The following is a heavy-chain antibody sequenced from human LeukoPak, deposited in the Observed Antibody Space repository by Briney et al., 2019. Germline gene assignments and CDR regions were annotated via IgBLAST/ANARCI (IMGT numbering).Heavy chain of an antibody. CDR1: GFTFSSYA. V-gene: IGHV3-30-3*01. D-gene: IGHD5-24*01. J-gene: IGHJ4*02. CDR3: AKEGRDGYNSFDY. Sequence: PGGSLRLSCAASGFTFSSYAMHWVRQAPGKGLEWVAVISYDGSNKYYADSVKGRFTISRDNSKNTLYLQMDSLRAEDTAVYYCAKEGRDGYNSFDYWGQGTLVTVSS. CDR2: ISYDGSNK.